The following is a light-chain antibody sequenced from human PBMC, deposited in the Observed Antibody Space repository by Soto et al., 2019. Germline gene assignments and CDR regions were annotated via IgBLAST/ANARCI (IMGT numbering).Light chain of an antibody. V-gene: IGLV2-14*01. CDR2: EVS. J-gene: IGLJ1*01. Sequence: QSALTQPASVSGSPGQSITIYCTGTSTDVVNYKYVSWYQQHPGKAPKLMIYEVSNRPSGVSNRVSGSKSGNKASLTISGLQAEDETEYYCFSYTSSGTYVFGPGTKVTVL. CDR3: FSYTSSGTYV. CDR1: STDVVNYKY.